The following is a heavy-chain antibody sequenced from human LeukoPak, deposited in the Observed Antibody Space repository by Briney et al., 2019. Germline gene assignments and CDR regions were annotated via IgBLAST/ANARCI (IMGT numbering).Heavy chain of an antibody. J-gene: IGHJ4*02. V-gene: IGHV1-8*01. CDR2: MNPNSGST. D-gene: IGHD6-13*01. CDR3: ARQYSSSWHDGTGFDC. Sequence: ASVKVSCKASGYTFTTYDINWVRQATGQGLEWMGWMNPNSGSTGYAQKFQGRVTMTRNTSINTAYMELSSLRSGDTAVYYCARQYSSSWHDGTGFDCWGQGSLVTVSS. CDR1: GYTFTTYD.